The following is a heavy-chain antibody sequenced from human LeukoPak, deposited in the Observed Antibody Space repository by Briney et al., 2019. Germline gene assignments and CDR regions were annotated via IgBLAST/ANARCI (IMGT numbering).Heavy chain of an antibody. V-gene: IGHV3-23*01. J-gene: IGHJ3*02. CDR1: GFTLSAYG. Sequence: GGSLRLSCAASGFTLSAYGMTWVRQAPGKGLEWVSHISDRGDNTYYADSVKGRFTISRDNSKNTLYLQMNSLRSDDTAVYFCARDYILPLETDNGDGFAIWGQGTVVTVSS. CDR3: ARDYILPLETDNGDGFAI. D-gene: IGHD3-3*02. CDR2: ISDRGDNT.